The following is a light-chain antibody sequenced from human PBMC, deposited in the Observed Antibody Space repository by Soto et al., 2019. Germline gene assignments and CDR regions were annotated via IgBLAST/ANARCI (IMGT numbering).Light chain of an antibody. V-gene: IGLV1-40*01. CDR1: SSNIGAGYD. J-gene: IGLJ1*01. Sequence: QSVLTQPPSVSGAPGQRVTISCTGSSSNIGAGYDIHWYQQVPGTAPKPLINANNNRVSRIPDRLSGSKSGTSASLAITGVQAEDEADYFCQSYDTSLSRYVFGPGTKLTVL. CDR3: QSYDTSLSRYV. CDR2: ANN.